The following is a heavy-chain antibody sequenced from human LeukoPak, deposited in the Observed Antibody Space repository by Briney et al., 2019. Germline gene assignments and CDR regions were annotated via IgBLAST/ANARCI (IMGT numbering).Heavy chain of an antibody. J-gene: IGHJ3*02. CDR2: ISAYNGNT. CDR1: GYTFTRYG. CDR3: ARVDTAMVPEGTDAFDI. Sequence: ASVKVSCKASGYTFTRYGISWVRQAPGQGLEWMGWISAYNGNTNYAQKLQGRVTMTTDTSTSTAYMELRSLRSDDTAVYYCARVDTAMVPEGTDAFDIWGQGTMVTVSS. D-gene: IGHD5-18*01. V-gene: IGHV1-18*01.